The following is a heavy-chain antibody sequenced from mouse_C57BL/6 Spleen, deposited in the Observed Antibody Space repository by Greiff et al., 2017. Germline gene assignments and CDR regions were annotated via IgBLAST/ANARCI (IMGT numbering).Heavy chain of an antibody. Sequence: QVQLQQPGAELVRPGSSVKLSCKASGYTFTSYGMHWVKQRPIQGLEWIGNIDPSDSETHYNQKFKDKATLTVDNSSSTAYMQLSSLTSEDSAVYYCARSKVPRDYFDYWGQGTTLTVSS. CDR3: ARSKVPRDYFDY. CDR1: GYTFTSYG. D-gene: IGHD1-3*01. J-gene: IGHJ2*01. CDR2: IDPSDSET. V-gene: IGHV1-52*01.